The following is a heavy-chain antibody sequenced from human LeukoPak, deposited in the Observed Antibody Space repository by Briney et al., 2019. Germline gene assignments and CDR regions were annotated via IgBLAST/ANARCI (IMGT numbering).Heavy chain of an antibody. V-gene: IGHV3-21*01. D-gene: IGHD1-26*01. Sequence: PGGSLRLSCAASGFTFSSYSMNWVRQAPGKGLEWVSSISSSSSYIYYADSVKGRFTISRDNAKNSLYLQMNSLRAEDTAVYYCARSSVGATPRLVDYWGQGTLVTVSS. CDR1: GFTFSSYS. CDR3: ARSSVGATPRLVDY. J-gene: IGHJ4*02. CDR2: ISSSSSYI.